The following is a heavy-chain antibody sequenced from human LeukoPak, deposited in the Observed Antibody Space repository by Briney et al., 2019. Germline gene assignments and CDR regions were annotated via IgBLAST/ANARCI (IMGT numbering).Heavy chain of an antibody. CDR2: ISSSSSYI. Sequence: SGGSLRLSCAASGFTFSSYRMNWVRQAPGKGLEWVSSISSSSSYIYYADSVKGRFTISRDNAKNSLYLQMNSLRAEDTAVYYCAREGNSGECDYWGQGTLVTVSS. J-gene: IGHJ4*02. CDR1: GFTFSSYR. D-gene: IGHD4-23*01. V-gene: IGHV3-21*01. CDR3: AREGNSGECDY.